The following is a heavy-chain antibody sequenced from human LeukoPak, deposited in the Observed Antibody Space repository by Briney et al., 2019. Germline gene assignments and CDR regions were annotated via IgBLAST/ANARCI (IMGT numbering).Heavy chain of an antibody. CDR1: GGSISSYY. D-gene: IGHD3-10*01. Sequence: PSETLSLTCTVSGGSISSYYWSWIRQPPGKGLEWIGYIYYSGGTNYNPSLKSRVPISVDTSKNQFSLKLSSVTAADTAVYYCAGRSGSYYAEYFQHWGQGTLVTVSS. J-gene: IGHJ1*01. CDR2: IYYSGGT. CDR3: AGRSGSYYAEYFQH. V-gene: IGHV4-59*01.